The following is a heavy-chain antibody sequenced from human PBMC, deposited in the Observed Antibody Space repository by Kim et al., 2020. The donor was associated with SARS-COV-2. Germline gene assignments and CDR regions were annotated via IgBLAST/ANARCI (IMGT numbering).Heavy chain of an antibody. V-gene: IGHV3-7*03. Sequence: GGSLRLSCEASDFTFSRFWMTWVRQAPGKGLEWVADIKQDGSEKYYVDSVKGRFTISRDNAKNSLYLQMNSLRAEDTAIYYCARASILWSYYYYGVDVWRQGTTVTVSS. CDR1: DFTFSRFW. CDR2: IKQDGSEK. D-gene: IGHD2-21*01. J-gene: IGHJ6*02. CDR3: ARASILWSYYYYGVDV.